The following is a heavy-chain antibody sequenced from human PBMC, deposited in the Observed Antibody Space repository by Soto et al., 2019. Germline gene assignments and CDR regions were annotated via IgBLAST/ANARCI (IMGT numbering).Heavy chain of an antibody. CDR3: ARDLRYSYGMDV. D-gene: IGHD1-1*01. Sequence: VESGGGVVQPGRSLRLSCAASGFTFTNYGMHWVRQTPGKGLEWVAAISFDGNNKFYADSVKGRFTISRDTSKSTLYLQLNSLRPEDTAVYYCARDLRYSYGMDVWGHGTTVTVSS. CDR1: GFTFTNYG. CDR2: ISFDGNNK. J-gene: IGHJ6*02. V-gene: IGHV3-30*03.